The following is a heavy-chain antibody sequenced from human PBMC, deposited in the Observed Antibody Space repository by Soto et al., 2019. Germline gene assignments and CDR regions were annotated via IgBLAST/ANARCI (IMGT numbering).Heavy chain of an antibody. V-gene: IGHV4-31*03. CDR3: ARLYYYGSGSPSKDDY. J-gene: IGHJ4*02. CDR2: IYYSGST. D-gene: IGHD3-10*01. Sequence: SETLSLTCTVSGGSISSGGYYWSWIRHHPGTGLEWIGYIYYSGSTYYNPSLKSRVTISVDTSKNQFSLKLSSVTAADTAVYYCARLYYYGSGSPSKDDYWGQGTLVTVSS. CDR1: GGSISSGGYY.